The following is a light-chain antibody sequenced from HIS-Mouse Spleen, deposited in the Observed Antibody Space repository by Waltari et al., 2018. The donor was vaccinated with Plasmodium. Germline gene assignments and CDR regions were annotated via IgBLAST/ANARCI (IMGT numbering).Light chain of an antibody. V-gene: IGLV2-14*01. Sequence: QSALTQPASVSGSPGQSITISCTGTSSDVGGYNYVSWYQQHPGKAPKLMIYEVSNRPSGFLNRFSGSKSGNTASLTISGLQAEDEADYYCSSYTSSSTPWVFGGGTKLTVL. CDR2: EVS. J-gene: IGLJ3*02. CDR1: SSDVGGYNY. CDR3: SSYTSSSTPWV.